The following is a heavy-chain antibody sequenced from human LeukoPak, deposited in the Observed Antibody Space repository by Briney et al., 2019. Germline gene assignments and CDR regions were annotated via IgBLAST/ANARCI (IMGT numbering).Heavy chain of an antibody. CDR1: GGTFRSFA. D-gene: IGHD3-22*01. J-gene: IGHJ4*02. CDR2: IIPIFRTA. Sequence: SVTVSCTASGGTFRSFAISWVRQAPGQGLEWMGGIIPIFRTANYAQKFQGRVTITADESTSTAYMELSSLRSVDTAVYYCARALRYYSDSSGYAFDYWGQGTLVTVSS. V-gene: IGHV1-69*13. CDR3: ARALRYYSDSSGYAFDY.